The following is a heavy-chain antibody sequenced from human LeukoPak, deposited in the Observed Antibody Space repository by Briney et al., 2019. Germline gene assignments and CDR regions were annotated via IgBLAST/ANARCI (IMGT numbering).Heavy chain of an antibody. J-gene: IGHJ4*02. CDR1: GGSISSNSYY. CDR3: AREARGTYTIDY. V-gene: IGHV4-39*01. D-gene: IGHD1-26*01. Sequence: SETLSLTCTVSGGSISSNSYYWGWIRQPPGKGLEWIGSTFHSGSTYHNPSLKSRVTISVDTSKNQFSLRLSSVTAEDTAVYFCAREARGTYTIDYWGQGTLVTVSS. CDR2: TFHSGST.